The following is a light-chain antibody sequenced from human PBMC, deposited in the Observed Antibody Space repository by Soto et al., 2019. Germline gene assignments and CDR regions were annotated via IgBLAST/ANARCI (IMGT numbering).Light chain of an antibody. CDR3: AAWDDSLNGPGVV. CDR1: SSNIGSNT. V-gene: IGLV1-44*01. CDR2: SNN. Sequence: QSVLTQPTSASGTPGQRVTISCSGSSSNIGSNTVNWYQQIPGTAPKLLIYSNNQRPSGVPDRFSGSKSGTSASLAISGLQSEDEADYYCAAWDDSLNGPGVVFGGGTKLTVL. J-gene: IGLJ2*01.